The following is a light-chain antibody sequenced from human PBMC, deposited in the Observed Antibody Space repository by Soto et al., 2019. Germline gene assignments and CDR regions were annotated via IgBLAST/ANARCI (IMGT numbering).Light chain of an antibody. J-gene: IGLJ3*02. CDR3: SSYTPSGPPV. CDR1: SSDVGGYNS. CDR2: EVS. Sequence: QSALTQPAPVSGSPGQTITISCTGTSSDVGGYNSLSWYQQHPGKNPKGMISEVSNRPSGVSNRFSGSKSGNTASLTISGLQAEDEADYFCSSYTPSGPPVFGGGTNLTVL. V-gene: IGLV2-14*01.